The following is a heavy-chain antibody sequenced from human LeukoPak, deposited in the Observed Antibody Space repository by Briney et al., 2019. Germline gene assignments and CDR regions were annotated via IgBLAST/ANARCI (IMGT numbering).Heavy chain of an antibody. J-gene: IGHJ6*02. CDR2: IYPSGST. D-gene: IGHD3-16*01. CDR3: ARVSGVWGLGGMDV. Sequence: PSETLSLTCTVSGGSISSYYWTWIRQPAGKGLEWIGRIYPSGSTNYNPSLKSRVTMSVDTSKNQFSLKLSSVTAADTAVYYCARVSGVWGLGGMDVWGQGTTVTVSS. CDR1: GGSISSYY. V-gene: IGHV4-4*07.